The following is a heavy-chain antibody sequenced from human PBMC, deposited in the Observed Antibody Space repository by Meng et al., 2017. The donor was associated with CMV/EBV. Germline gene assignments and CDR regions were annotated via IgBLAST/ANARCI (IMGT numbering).Heavy chain of an antibody. J-gene: IGHJ6*02. CDR1: GASFSGYY. CDR2: INHSGST. D-gene: IGHD3-10*01. CDR3: ATVYAGSYYYYYYYYGMDV. Sequence: SETLSLTCPVSGASFSGYYWSWTRQLPGKGREWIGEINHSGSTNYNPSLKSRVTISVDTSKNQFSLKLSSVTAADTAVYYCATVYAGSYYYYYYYYGMDVWGQGTTVTVSS. V-gene: IGHV4-34*01.